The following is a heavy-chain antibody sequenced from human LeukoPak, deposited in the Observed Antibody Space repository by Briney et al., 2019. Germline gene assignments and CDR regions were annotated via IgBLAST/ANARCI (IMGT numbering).Heavy chain of an antibody. V-gene: IGHV3-21*05. Sequence: GGSLRLSCAASGFTFSSYAMHWVRQAPGRGLEWVSYISTSSIYIYYADSVKGRFTISRDNAKKSVHLQMNSLRAEDTAVYYCARGASVVAGSDNALDIWGQGTMVTVSS. J-gene: IGHJ3*02. CDR1: GFTFSSYA. CDR2: ISTSSIYI. D-gene: IGHD6-19*01. CDR3: ARGASVVAGSDNALDI.